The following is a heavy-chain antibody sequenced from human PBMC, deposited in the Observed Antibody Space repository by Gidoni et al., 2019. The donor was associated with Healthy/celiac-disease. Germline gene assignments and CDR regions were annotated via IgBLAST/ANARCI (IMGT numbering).Heavy chain of an antibody. V-gene: IGHV1-69*02. D-gene: IGHD6-13*01. CDR3: AIADIAAHPNDY. J-gene: IGHJ4*02. Sequence: QVQLVQSGAEVKKPGSSVKDSCKASGGTFSSYTISWVRQAPGQGLEWMGRIIPILGIANYAQKFQGRVTITADKSTSTAYMELSSLRSEDTAVYYCAIADIAAHPNDYWGQGTLVTVSS. CDR1: GGTFSSYT. CDR2: IIPILGIA.